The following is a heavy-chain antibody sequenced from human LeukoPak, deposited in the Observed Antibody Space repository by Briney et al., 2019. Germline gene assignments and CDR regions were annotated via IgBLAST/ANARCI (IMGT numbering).Heavy chain of an antibody. CDR2: ISGSGGST. Sequence: PGGSLRLSCAASGFTFSSYAMSWVRQAPGKGLEWVSAISGSGGSTYYADSVKGRFTISRDNSKNTLYLQMNSLRAEDTAVYYCAKDPYSSSWYLWFDPWGQGTLVTVSS. CDR3: AKDPYSSSWYLWFDP. V-gene: IGHV3-23*01. D-gene: IGHD6-13*01. CDR1: GFTFSSYA. J-gene: IGHJ5*02.